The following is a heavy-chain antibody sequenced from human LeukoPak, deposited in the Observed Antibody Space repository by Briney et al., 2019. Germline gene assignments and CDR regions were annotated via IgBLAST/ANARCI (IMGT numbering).Heavy chain of an antibody. CDR3: ARADIVVVPAAINTHFDY. CDR2: ISSSGSTI. V-gene: IGHV3-11*01. Sequence: GGSLRLSCAASGFTFSDYYMRWIRQAPGKGLEWVSYISSSGSTIYYADSVKGRFTISRDNAKNSLYLQMNSLRAEDTAVYYCARADIVVVPAAINTHFDYWGQGTLVTVSS. J-gene: IGHJ4*02. CDR1: GFTFSDYY. D-gene: IGHD2-2*01.